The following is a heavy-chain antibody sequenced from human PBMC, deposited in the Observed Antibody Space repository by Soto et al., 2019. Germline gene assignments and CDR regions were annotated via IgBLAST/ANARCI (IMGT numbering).Heavy chain of an antibody. D-gene: IGHD5-12*01. CDR1: GGSISSSSYY. CDR2: IYYSGST. CDR3: ARQLSGYSGYDRLLRAFDY. Sequence: SETLSLTCTVSGGSISSSSYYWGWIRQPPGKGLEWIGSIYYSGSTYYNPSLKSRVTISVDTSKNQFSLKLSSVTAADTAVYYCARQLSGYSGYDRLLRAFDYWGQGTLVTVSS. J-gene: IGHJ4*02. V-gene: IGHV4-39*01.